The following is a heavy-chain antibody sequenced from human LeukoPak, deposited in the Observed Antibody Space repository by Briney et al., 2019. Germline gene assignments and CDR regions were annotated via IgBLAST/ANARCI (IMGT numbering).Heavy chain of an antibody. J-gene: IGHJ4*02. Sequence: PGGSLRLSCAASGFTFSSYWMTWVRQAPGKGLEWVANIKEDGSQKYYVDSVKGRFTISRDNAKNSLYLQMNSLRAVDAAVYYCARDSSYFRCDYWGQGTLVTVSS. CDR3: ARDSSYFRCDY. D-gene: IGHD1-26*01. CDR2: IKEDGSQK. CDR1: GFTFSSYW. V-gene: IGHV3-7*01.